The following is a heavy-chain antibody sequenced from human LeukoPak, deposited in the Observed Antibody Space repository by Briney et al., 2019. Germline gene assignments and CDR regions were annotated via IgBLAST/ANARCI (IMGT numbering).Heavy chain of an antibody. Sequence: ASVTVSCKASGYTLTSYGISWVRQAPGQGLEWMGWISAYNGNTNYAQKFQGRVTITRDTSASTAYMELSSLRSEDTAVYYCARVRYPGSAAFDYWGQGTLVTVSS. CDR2: ISAYNGNT. CDR1: GYTLTSYG. CDR3: ARVRYPGSAAFDY. D-gene: IGHD1-14*01. V-gene: IGHV1-18*01. J-gene: IGHJ4*02.